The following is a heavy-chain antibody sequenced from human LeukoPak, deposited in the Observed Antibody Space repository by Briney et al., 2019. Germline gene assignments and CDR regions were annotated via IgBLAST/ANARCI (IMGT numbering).Heavy chain of an antibody. D-gene: IGHD2-8*02. CDR2: IIPFFATT. J-gene: IGHJ4*02. CDR1: GGTIRSYA. CDR3: AFTGGREVDY. Sequence: EASVKVSCKASGGTIRSYAISWVRQAPGQGLEWMGGIIPFFATTNYAQKFQGRLTITADESTSTAYMELSSLRSEDTAVYYCAFTGGREVDYRGQGTLVTVSS. V-gene: IGHV1-69*13.